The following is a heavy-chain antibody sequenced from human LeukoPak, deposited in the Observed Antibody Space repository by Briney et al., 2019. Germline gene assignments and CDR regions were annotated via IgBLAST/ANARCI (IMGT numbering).Heavy chain of an antibody. Sequence: ASVTVSCKASGYTFTSYDINWVRQAPGQGLEWMGWMNPNSGNTGYAQKFQGRVTMTRNTSISTAYMELSSLRSEDTAVYYCARGGYDFWSGYSYLDYWGQGTLVTVSS. V-gene: IGHV1-8*01. CDR2: MNPNSGNT. D-gene: IGHD3-3*01. J-gene: IGHJ4*02. CDR3: ARGGYDFWSGYSYLDY. CDR1: GYTFTSYD.